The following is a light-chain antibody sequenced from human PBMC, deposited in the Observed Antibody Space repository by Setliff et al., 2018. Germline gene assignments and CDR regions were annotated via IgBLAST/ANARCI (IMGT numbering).Light chain of an antibody. Sequence: QSVLTQPPSASGTPGQRVTISCSGSSSNIGSNTVNWYQQLPGTAPKLLIYSNNQRPSGVPDRFSGSTSGSTASLTVSGLQAEDEADYFCTSYAGDNNLIFGGGTKVTVL. CDR2: SNN. CDR3: TSYAGDNNLI. CDR1: SSNIGSNT. V-gene: IGLV1-44*01. J-gene: IGLJ2*01.